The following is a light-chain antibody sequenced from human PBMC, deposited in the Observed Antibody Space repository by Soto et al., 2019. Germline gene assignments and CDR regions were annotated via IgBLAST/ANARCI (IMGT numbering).Light chain of an antibody. V-gene: IGLV3-1*01. CDR2: QDS. CDR1: KLGDKY. J-gene: IGLJ1*01. Sequence: SYELTQPPSVSVSPGQTASITCSGDKLGDKYACWYQQKPGQSPVLVIYQDSKRPSGIPERFSGSNSGNPATLANSGTQAMDEGDYYCQAWDSSTYVFGTGTKLTVL. CDR3: QAWDSSTYV.